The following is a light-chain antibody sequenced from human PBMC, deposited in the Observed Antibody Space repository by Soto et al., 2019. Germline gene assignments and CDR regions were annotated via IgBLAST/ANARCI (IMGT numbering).Light chain of an antibody. CDR3: CSYAGSSSVV. CDR2: EGS. J-gene: IGLJ2*01. CDR1: SRDVGTYTL. V-gene: IGLV2-23*01. Sequence: QSALTQPASVSGSPGQSITISCTGTSRDVGTYTLVSWYQHYPGKAPKLIIYEGSKRPSGVSNRFSASKTGRTASLTISGLQPEDEADYYCCSYAGSSSVVFGGGTNSPS.